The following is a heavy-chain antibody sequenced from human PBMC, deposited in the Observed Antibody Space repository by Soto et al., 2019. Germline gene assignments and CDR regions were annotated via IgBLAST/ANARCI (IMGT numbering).Heavy chain of an antibody. CDR1: GFTFTIHN. V-gene: IGHV3-48*01. CDR3: ARAPVPPPYSSGWDFYYYGMDV. D-gene: IGHD6-19*01. J-gene: IGHJ6*02. Sequence: GGSLRLSCAASGFTFTIHNMNWVRPAPGKGLEWISFISSTNDTIYYADSVKGRFTISRDNAKNSLYLQMNSLRGEDTAVYYCARAPVPPPYSSGWDFYYYGMDVWGQGTTVTVSS. CDR2: ISSTNDTI.